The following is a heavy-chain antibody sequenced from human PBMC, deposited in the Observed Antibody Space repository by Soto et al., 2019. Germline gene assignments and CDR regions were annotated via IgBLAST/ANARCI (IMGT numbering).Heavy chain of an antibody. CDR1: GDSVPSNSAA. J-gene: IGHJ4*02. D-gene: IGHD3-22*01. V-gene: IGHV6-1*01. CDR2: TYYRSKWYN. CDR3: ARGRAYYDSSGYFDY. Sequence: PSQTLSLTCAISGDSVPSNSAAWNWIRQSPSRGLEWLGRTYYRSKWYNDYAVSVKSRITINPDTSKNQFSLQLNSVTPEDTAVYYCARGRAYYDSSGYFDYWGQGTLVTVSS.